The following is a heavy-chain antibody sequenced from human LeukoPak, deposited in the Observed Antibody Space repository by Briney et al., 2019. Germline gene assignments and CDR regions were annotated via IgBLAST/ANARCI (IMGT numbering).Heavy chain of an antibody. CDR2: IYSGGST. J-gene: IGHJ6*03. V-gene: IGHV3-53*01. Sequence: PGGSLRLSCAASGFTVSSNYMSWVRQAPGKGLEWVSVIYSGGSTYYADSVKGRFTISRDNSKNTLYLQMNSLRAEDTAVYYCARAYSGYYYYMDVLGKGTTVTVSS. CDR1: GFTVSSNY. D-gene: IGHD3-10*01. CDR3: ARAYSGYYYYMDV.